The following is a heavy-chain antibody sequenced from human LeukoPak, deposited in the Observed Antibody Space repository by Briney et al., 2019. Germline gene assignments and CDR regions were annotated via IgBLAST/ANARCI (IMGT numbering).Heavy chain of an antibody. CDR2: IYYSGST. CDR1: GGSISSSSYY. D-gene: IGHD3-9*01. V-gene: IGHV4-39*01. Sequence: SETLSLTCTVSGGSISSSSYYWGWIRQPPGKGLEWIGSIYYSGSTYYNPSLKSRVTISVDTSKNQFSLRLSSVTAADTAVYYCARHYDILTGYSNDAFDIWGQGTMVTVSS. J-gene: IGHJ3*02. CDR3: ARHYDILTGYSNDAFDI.